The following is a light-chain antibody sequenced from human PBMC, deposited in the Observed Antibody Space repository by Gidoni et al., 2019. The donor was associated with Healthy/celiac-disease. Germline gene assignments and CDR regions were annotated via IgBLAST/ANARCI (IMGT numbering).Light chain of an antibody. V-gene: IGKV1-5*01. CDR1: QSISSW. CDR3: QQYNRYPYT. CDR2: DAS. J-gene: IGKJ2*01. Sequence: DIQMTQSPPTLSASVGDRVTITCRASQSISSWLAWYQQKPGKAPKLLIYDASSLESGVPSRFSGSGSGTEFTLTISSLQPDDFATYYCQQYNRYPYTFGQGTKLEIK.